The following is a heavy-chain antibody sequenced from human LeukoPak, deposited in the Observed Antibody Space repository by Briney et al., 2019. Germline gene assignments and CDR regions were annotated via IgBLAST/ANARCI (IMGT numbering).Heavy chain of an antibody. V-gene: IGHV3-7*01. CDR1: GFTFSSYW. CDR2: IKQDGSEK. D-gene: IGHD3-10*01. Sequence: GGSLRLSCAASGFTFSSYWMSWVRQAPGKGLEWVANIKQDGSEKYYVDSVKGRFTISRDNAKNSLYLQMNSLRAEDTAVHYCARSYRHYYGSGSYPYWGQGTLVTVSS. J-gene: IGHJ4*02. CDR3: ARSYRHYYGSGSYPY.